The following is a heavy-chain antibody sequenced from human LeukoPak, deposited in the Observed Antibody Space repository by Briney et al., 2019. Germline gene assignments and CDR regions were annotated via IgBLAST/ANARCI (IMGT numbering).Heavy chain of an antibody. CDR1: GFTFNIYG. J-gene: IGHJ4*02. Sequence: PGGSLRLSCAASGFTFNIYGMHWVRQAPGKGLEWVAFIWYDGSKKYYADSVKGRFTISRDNSKNMVPLEMNSLRTEDTAVYYCAKDVNAYCSGDCSDYWGQGTLVTVSS. D-gene: IGHD2-21*01. V-gene: IGHV3-30*02. CDR3: AKDVNAYCSGDCSDY. CDR2: IWYDGSKK.